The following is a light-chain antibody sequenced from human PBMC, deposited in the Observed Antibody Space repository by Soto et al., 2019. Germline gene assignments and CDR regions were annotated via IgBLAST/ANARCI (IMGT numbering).Light chain of an antibody. Sequence: QAVVTQPPSASGSPGQSVTISCTGTSRDIGGYDFVSWYQQHPGKAPKLMIYDVFKRPSGVPDRFSGSKSGNTASLTVSGLQADDEADYYCSSYGGSNNLLFGGGTKLTVL. CDR2: DVF. J-gene: IGLJ2*01. V-gene: IGLV2-8*01. CDR1: SRDIGGYDF. CDR3: SSYGGSNNLL.